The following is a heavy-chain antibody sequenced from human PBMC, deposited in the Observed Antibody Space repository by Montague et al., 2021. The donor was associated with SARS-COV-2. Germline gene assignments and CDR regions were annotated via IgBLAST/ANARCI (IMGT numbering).Heavy chain of an antibody. J-gene: IGHJ6*03. CDR1: GGSVSSSPYY. CDR3: ASSYYYGSGTYVYNYYMDV. CDR2: ISYSGRT. V-gene: IGHV4-39*01. Sequence: SETLSLTCTVPGGSVSSSPYYWGWIRQPPGRGLEWVGSISYSGRTYFGPSLKSRLTISVDSSENQFSLRLSSVTAADTAVYYCASSYYYGSGTYVYNYYMDVWGKGTTVTVSS. D-gene: IGHD3-10*01.